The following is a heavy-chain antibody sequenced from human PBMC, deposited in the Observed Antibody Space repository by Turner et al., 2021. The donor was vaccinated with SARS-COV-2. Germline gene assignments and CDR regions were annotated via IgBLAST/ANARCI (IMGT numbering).Heavy chain of an antibody. Sequence: QLQLQESGPGLVKPSETLSLPCTVSAGSISSSSYYWGWIRQPPGKGLEWIGYIFDSGSTYYNPSLKSRVTISVDTSKNQFSLKLSSVTAADTAVYYCARLMDTAMDYYGMDVWGQGTTVTVSS. CDR1: AGSISSSSYY. CDR3: ARLMDTAMDYYGMDV. D-gene: IGHD5-18*01. J-gene: IGHJ6*02. CDR2: IFDSGST. V-gene: IGHV4-39*01.